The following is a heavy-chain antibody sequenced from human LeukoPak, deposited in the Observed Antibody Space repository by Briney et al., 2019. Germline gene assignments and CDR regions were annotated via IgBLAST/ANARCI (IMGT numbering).Heavy chain of an antibody. Sequence: GGSLRLSCAASGFTFSSYAMSWVRQAPGKGLEWVSAISGSGGSTYYADSVKGRFTISRDNAKSTLYLQTNSLRADDTAVYYCTSPPHITAAAGGYWGQGTLVTVSS. CDR1: GFTFSSYA. D-gene: IGHD6-13*01. J-gene: IGHJ4*02. CDR3: TSPPHITAAAGGY. CDR2: ISGSGGST. V-gene: IGHV3-23*01.